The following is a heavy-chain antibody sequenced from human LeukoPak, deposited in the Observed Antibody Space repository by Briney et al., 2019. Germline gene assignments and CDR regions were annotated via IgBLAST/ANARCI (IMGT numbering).Heavy chain of an antibody. J-gene: IGHJ6*03. CDR2: IYTSGST. V-gene: IGHV4-4*07. D-gene: IGHD2-2*02. Sequence: PSETLSLTCTVSGCSISSYYWSWIRQPAGKGLEWIGRIYTSGSTNYNPSLKSRVTMSVDTSKNQFSLKLSSVTAADTAVYYCARVDIVVVPAAIGGHYYYYYMDVWGKGTTVTVSS. CDR3: ARVDIVVVPAAIGGHYYYYYMDV. CDR1: GCSISSYY.